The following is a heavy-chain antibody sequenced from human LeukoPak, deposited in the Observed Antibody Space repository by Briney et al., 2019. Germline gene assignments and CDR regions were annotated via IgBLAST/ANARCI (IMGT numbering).Heavy chain of an antibody. D-gene: IGHD1-26*01. CDR3: AKVLQKWFDP. Sequence: GGSLRLSCAASGFTFSSYAMSWVRQAPGKGLEWVAVMSYDGSNKYYADSVKGRFTISRDNSKNTLYLQMNSLRAEDTAVYYCAKVLQKWFDPWGQGTLVTVSS. V-gene: IGHV3-30-3*01. J-gene: IGHJ5*02. CDR1: GFTFSSYA. CDR2: MSYDGSNK.